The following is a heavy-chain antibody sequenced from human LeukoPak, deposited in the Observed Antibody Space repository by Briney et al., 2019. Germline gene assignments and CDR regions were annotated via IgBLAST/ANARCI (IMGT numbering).Heavy chain of an antibody. CDR1: GYTFTGYY. CDR3: ATLILTGYRGAFDI. CDR2: INPNSGGT. V-gene: IGHV1-2*02. D-gene: IGHD3-9*01. J-gene: IGHJ3*02. Sequence: ASVKVSCKASGYTFTGYYMHWVRQAPGQGLEWMGWINPNSGGTNYAQKFQGRVTMTRDTSISTAYMELSRLRSDDTAVYYCATLILTGYRGAFDIWGQGTMVTVSS.